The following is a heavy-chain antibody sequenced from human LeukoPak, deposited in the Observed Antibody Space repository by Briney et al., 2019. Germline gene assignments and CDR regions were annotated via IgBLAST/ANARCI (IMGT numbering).Heavy chain of an antibody. J-gene: IGHJ4*02. CDR2: INPSGGST. D-gene: IGHD2-8*02. CDR1: GDTFTTSH. V-gene: IGHV1-46*01. Sequence: ASVKISCKASGDTFTTSHMHWVRQAPGQGLEWMGKINPSGGSTTYAQQFQGRVSMTRDLSMSTVYMELSSLRSEDTAVYHCVRNLMQFTGLAYWGQGTLVTVSS. CDR3: VRNLMQFTGLAY.